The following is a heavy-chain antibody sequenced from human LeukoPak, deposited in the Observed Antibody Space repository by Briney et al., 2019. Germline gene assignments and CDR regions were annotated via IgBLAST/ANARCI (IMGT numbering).Heavy chain of an antibody. CDR1: GGSISGSNC. Sequence: SGTLSLTCAVSGGSISGSNCCSWVRQPPGKGLEWVGEIYHSGSTNYNPSLMSRVTISVDTSKNQFSLKLSSVTAADTAVYYCARGQRGVGPHIWGQGTMVTVSS. V-gene: IGHV4-4*02. J-gene: IGHJ3*02. CDR3: ARGQRGVGPHI. D-gene: IGHD3-3*01. CDR2: IYHSGST.